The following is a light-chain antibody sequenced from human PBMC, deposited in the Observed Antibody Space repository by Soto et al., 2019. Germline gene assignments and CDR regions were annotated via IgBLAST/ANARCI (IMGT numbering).Light chain of an antibody. CDR3: TSYAGSNFVV. CDR2: EVS. Sequence: QSALTQPPSTSGSPGQSVTISCTGTSSDVGGYNYVSWYQQHPGKVPKLIIYEVSKRPSGVPDRFSGSKSGNTASLTVSGLQAEDEADYYCTSYAGSNFVVFGGGTKLTVL. J-gene: IGLJ2*01. V-gene: IGLV2-8*01. CDR1: SSDVGGYNY.